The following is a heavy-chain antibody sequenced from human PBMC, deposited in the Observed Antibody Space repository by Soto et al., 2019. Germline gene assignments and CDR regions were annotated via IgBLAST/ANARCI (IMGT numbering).Heavy chain of an antibody. CDR1: GFTFDDYA. CDR3: AKDTGDDFWSGYYYFDP. J-gene: IGHJ5*02. CDR2: ISWNSGSI. D-gene: IGHD3-3*01. Sequence: EVQLVESGGGLVQPGRSLRLSCAASGFTFDDYAMHWVRQAPGKGLEWVSGISWNSGSIGYADSVKGRFTISRDNAKNSLYLQMNSLRAEDTALYYCAKDTGDDFWSGYYYFDPWGQGTLVTVSS. V-gene: IGHV3-9*01.